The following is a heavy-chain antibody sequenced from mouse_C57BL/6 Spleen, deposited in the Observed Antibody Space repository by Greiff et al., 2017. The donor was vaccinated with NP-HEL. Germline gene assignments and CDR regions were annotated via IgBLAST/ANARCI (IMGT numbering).Heavy chain of an antibody. J-gene: IGHJ2*01. CDR2: ISNLAYSI. CDR3: ARHDGSSHYFDY. CDR1: GFTFSDYG. V-gene: IGHV5-15*01. D-gene: IGHD1-1*01. Sequence: DVMLVESGGGLVQPGGSLKLSCAASGFTFSDYGMAWVRQAPRKGPEWVAFISNLAYSIYYADTVTGRFTFSRENAKNTLYLEMSSLRSEDTAMYDCARHDGSSHYFDYWGQGTTLTVSS.